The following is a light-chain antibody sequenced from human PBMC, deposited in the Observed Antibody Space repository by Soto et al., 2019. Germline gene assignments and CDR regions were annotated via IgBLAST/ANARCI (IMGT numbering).Light chain of an antibody. J-gene: IGKJ3*01. CDR3: QQYNNWPPGTGFT. CDR2: GAS. CDR1: QSVSSN. V-gene: IGKV3-15*01. Sequence: EIVMTQSPATLSVSPGERATLSCRASQSVSSNLAWYQQKPGQAPRLLIYGASTRATGIPARFSGSGSGTEFTLTISSLQSEDFAVYYCQQYNNWPPGTGFTFGPGTKVDIK.